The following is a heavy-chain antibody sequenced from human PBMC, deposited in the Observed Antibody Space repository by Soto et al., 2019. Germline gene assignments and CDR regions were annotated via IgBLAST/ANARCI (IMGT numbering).Heavy chain of an antibody. Sequence: QVQLQESGPGLVKPSQTLSLTCTVSGGSISSSRYYWSWIRQHPGKGLEWIGYIYYSGSTYYNPSLRSRLTISVDTSKNQFHLKLTSVTAADTAVYYCARDHRIEPAVRWFDPWGQGTLVTVSS. J-gene: IGHJ5*02. CDR1: GGSISSSRYY. D-gene: IGHD2-2*01. CDR3: ARDHRIEPAVRWFDP. CDR2: IYYSGST. V-gene: IGHV4-31*03.